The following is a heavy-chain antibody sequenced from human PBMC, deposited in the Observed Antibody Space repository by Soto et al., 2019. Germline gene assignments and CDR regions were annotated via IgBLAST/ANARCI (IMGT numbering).Heavy chain of an antibody. J-gene: IGHJ2*01. D-gene: IGHD4-17*01. CDR2: ISSSGSTI. CDR1: GFTFSSYE. V-gene: IGHV3-48*03. Sequence: GGSLRLSCAASGFTFSSYEMNWVRQAPGKGLEWVSYISSSGSTIYYADSVKGRFTISRDNAKNSLYLQMNSLRAEDTAVYYCARDPHDYGDYDWYFDLWGRGTLVTVSS. CDR3: ARDPHDYGDYDWYFDL.